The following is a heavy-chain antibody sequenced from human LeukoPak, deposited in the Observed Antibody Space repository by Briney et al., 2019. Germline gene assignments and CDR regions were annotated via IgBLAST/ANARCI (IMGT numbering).Heavy chain of an antibody. Sequence: ESGSTLVKPTQTLTLTCTSSGFSLSTSGVAVGWIRQPPGKALEWLALIYWDDDKRYSPSLKSRLTITKDTSKNQVVLTMTNMDPVDTATYYCAHAKTGLLILYYFDYWGQGTLVTVSS. J-gene: IGHJ4*02. CDR1: GFSLSTSGVA. D-gene: IGHD2/OR15-2a*01. V-gene: IGHV2-5*02. CDR3: AHAKTGLLILYYFDY. CDR2: IYWDDDK.